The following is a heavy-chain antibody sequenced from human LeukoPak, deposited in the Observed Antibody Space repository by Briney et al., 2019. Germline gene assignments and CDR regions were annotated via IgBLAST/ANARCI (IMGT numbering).Heavy chain of an antibody. CDR3: ARDFGLGDY. D-gene: IGHD3-16*01. Sequence: GGSLRLSCAASGFTFDDYAMHWVRQAPGKGLEWVSGISWNSGSIGYADSVKGRFTISRDNAKNSLYLQMNSLRAEDTAVYYCARDFGLGDYWGQGTLVTVSS. V-gene: IGHV3-9*01. CDR1: GFTFDDYA. J-gene: IGHJ4*02. CDR2: ISWNSGSI.